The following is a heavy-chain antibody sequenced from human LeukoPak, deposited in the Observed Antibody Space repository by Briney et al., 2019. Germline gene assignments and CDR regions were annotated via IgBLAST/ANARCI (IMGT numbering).Heavy chain of an antibody. V-gene: IGHV4-59*01. D-gene: IGHD2-2*01. CDR3: ARGVVPAALDAFDI. J-gene: IGHJ3*02. Sequence: PSETLSLTCTVSGGSISSYYWSWIRQPPGKGLEWIGYTYYSGSTNYNPSLKSRVTISVDTSKNQFSLKLSSVTAADTAVYYCARGVVPAALDAFDIWGQGTMVTVSS. CDR1: GGSISSYY. CDR2: TYYSGST.